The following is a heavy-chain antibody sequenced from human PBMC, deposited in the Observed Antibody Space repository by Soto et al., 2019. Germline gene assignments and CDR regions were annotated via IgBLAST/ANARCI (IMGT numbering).Heavy chain of an antibody. Sequence: DVQLVESGGGLVQPGGSLRLSCAASGFTFSSYSLNWVRQAPGKGLEWVSYISTSSSTIYYSDSVKGRFTISRDNAKNSLYLQMNSLRAEDTAVYYCAREGGYSYGYHYWGQGTLVTVSS. CDR2: ISTSSSTI. CDR3: AREGGYSYGYHY. V-gene: IGHV3-48*01. J-gene: IGHJ4*02. CDR1: GFTFSSYS. D-gene: IGHD5-18*01.